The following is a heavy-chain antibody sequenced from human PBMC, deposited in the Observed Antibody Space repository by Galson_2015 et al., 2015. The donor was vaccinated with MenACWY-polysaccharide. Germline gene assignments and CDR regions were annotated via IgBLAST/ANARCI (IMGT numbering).Heavy chain of an antibody. CDR3: VRGYSGGGDY. J-gene: IGHJ4*02. Sequence: SLRLSCAASGFTFSTYWMNWVRQVPGKGLVWVSHINYDGRTTSYADSVRGRFTISRDNAKSTLYLQMSSLRAEDTAIYYCVRGYSGGGDYWGQGTLFTVSS. D-gene: IGHD2-15*01. CDR1: GFTFSTYW. CDR2: INYDGRTT. V-gene: IGHV3-74*01.